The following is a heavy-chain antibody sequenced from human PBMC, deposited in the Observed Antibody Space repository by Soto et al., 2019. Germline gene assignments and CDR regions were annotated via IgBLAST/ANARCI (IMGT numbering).Heavy chain of an antibody. Sequence: SETLSLTCTVSGGSISSYYWSWIRQPPGKGLEWIGYIYYSGSTNYNPSLKSRVTIAVDTSKNQFSLKLSSVTAADTAVYYCAREYSSSWHGYNWFDPWGQGTLVTVSS. CDR1: GGSISSYY. CDR3: AREYSSSWHGYNWFDP. D-gene: IGHD6-13*01. J-gene: IGHJ5*02. V-gene: IGHV4-59*01. CDR2: IYYSGST.